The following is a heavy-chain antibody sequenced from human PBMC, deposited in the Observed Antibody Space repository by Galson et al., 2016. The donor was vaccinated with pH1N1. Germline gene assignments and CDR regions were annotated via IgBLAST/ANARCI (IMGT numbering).Heavy chain of an antibody. J-gene: IGHJ4*02. CDR3: ARDHYFGSGIFDY. CDR2: FSISGGT. CDR1: GGAISTGSYY. Sequence: TLSLTCTVSGGAISTGSYYWGWVRQPAGKGLEWIGRFSISGGTNYNSSLRSRVTISFDTSKNQFSLELTSVTAADTAVYYCARDHYFGSGIFDYWGQGALVTVSS. V-gene: IGHV4-61*02. D-gene: IGHD3-10*01.